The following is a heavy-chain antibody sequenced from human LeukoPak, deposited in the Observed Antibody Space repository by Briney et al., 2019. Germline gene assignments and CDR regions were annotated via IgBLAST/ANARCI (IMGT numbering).Heavy chain of an antibody. CDR3: ARDHIAAADLNWFDP. J-gene: IGHJ5*02. CDR1: GGSISSGSYY. CDR2: IYYSGST. V-gene: IGHV4-61*10. D-gene: IGHD6-13*01. Sequence: PSETLSLTCTVSGGSISSGSYYWSWIRQPAGKGLEWIGYIYYSGSTNYNPSLKSRVTISVDTSKNQFSLKLSSVTAADTAVYYCARDHIAAADLNWFDPWGQGTLVTVSS.